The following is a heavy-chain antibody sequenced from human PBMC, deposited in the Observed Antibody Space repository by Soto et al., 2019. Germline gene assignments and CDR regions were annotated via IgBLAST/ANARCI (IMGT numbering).Heavy chain of an antibody. V-gene: IGHV3-33*01. CDR3: ERGARDFDY. D-gene: IGHD3-16*01. CDR1: GFTFNTCV. J-gene: IGHJ4*02. Sequence: PGGSLRLSCAASGFTFNTCVMHWVRQAPGRGLEWVALIWYDGSNKYYADSVKGRFTISRDNSKNTLYLQMNSLRAEDTAVYYCERGARDFDYWGQGTLVTVSS. CDR2: IWYDGSNK.